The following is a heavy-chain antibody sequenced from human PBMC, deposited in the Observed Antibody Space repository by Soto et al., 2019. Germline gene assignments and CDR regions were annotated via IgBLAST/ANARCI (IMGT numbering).Heavy chain of an antibody. D-gene: IGHD3-3*01. CDR3: ARDRSGYPKPFDS. J-gene: IGHJ4*02. Sequence: XGSLRVSGVASGCSLSSYSMNWVRQAPGKGLEWLSSISSSSSYIYYADSVKGRFTISRENAKNALYLQMNSLRAEDTAVYYCARDRSGYPKPFDSWHQGNLGIVSS. V-gene: IGHV3-21*01. CDR1: GCSLSSYS. CDR2: ISSSSSYI.